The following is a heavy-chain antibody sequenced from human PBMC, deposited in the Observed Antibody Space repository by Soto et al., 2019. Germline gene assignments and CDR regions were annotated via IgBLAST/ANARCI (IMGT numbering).Heavy chain of an antibody. J-gene: IGHJ6*02. CDR3: ARGSDYGNNYYYYGMDV. V-gene: IGHV1-69*12. Sequence: QVQLVQSGAEVKKPGSSVKVSCKTSGGTFSSYDISWVRQAPGQGLEWMGGIIPIFGTANYAQKFQGRVTITADESTSTAYMELSSLRSEDTAVYYCARGSDYGNNYYYYGMDVWGQGTTVTVSS. CDR1: GGTFSSYD. D-gene: IGHD3-10*01. CDR2: IIPIFGTA.